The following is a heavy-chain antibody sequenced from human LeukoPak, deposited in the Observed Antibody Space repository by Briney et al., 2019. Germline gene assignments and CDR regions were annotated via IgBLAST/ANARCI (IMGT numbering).Heavy chain of an antibody. D-gene: IGHD3-22*01. CDR2: ISSSGSTI. J-gene: IGHJ4*02. CDR1: GFTFSSYE. V-gene: IGHV3-48*03. Sequence: GGSLRLSCAASGFTFSSYEMNWVRQAPGKGLEWVSYISSSGSTIYYADSVKGRFTISRDNAKNSLYLQMNSLRAEDTAVYYCARGVSYYDSSGYYSEFDYWGQGTLVTVSS. CDR3: ARGVSYYDSSGYYSEFDY.